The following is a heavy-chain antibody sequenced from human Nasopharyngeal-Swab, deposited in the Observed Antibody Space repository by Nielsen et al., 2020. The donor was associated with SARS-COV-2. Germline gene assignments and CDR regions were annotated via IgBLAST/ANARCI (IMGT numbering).Heavy chain of an antibody. J-gene: IGHJ3*01. Sequence: GESLKISCAGSGFTFGTYPMYWVRQAPGKGLEYLAAILNDVRKTYYADSVKGRFTISRDNSKSTLFLQMDSLRAEDTGVYYCLRGDSRDVWGQGTMVTVSS. V-gene: IGHV3-30*04. CDR2: ILNDVRKT. CDR1: GFTFGTYP. D-gene: IGHD3-22*01. CDR3: LRGDSRDV.